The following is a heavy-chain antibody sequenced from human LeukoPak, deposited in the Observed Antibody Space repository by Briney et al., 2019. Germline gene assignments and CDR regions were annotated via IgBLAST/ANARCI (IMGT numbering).Heavy chain of an antibody. J-gene: IGHJ4*02. V-gene: IGHV4-38-2*01. D-gene: IGHD3-3*01. CDR2: IYHSGST. CDR3: ARGYDFWSGYSLPGMDY. CDR1: GYSISSSYY. Sequence: PSETLSLTCAVSGYSISSSYYWGWIRQPPGKGLEWIGTIYHSGSTHYNPSLKSRVTLSVDTSKNQFSLKLRSVTAADTAVYYCARGYDFWSGYSLPGMDYWGQGTLVTVSS.